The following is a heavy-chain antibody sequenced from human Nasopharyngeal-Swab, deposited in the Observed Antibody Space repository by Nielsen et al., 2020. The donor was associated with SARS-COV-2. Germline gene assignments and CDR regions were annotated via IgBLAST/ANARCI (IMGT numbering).Heavy chain of an antibody. CDR2: IYYSGST. D-gene: IGHD3-10*01. Sequence: WIRQPPGKGLEWIGYIYYSGSTYYNPSLKSRVTISVDTSKNQFSLKLSSVTAADTAVYYCARDRRNYYGSGSYLGVWGKGTTVTVSS. V-gene: IGHV4-31*02. J-gene: IGHJ6*04. CDR3: ARDRRNYYGSGSYLGV.